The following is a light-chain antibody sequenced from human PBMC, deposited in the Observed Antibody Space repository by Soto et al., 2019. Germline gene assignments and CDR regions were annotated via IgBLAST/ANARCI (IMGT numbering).Light chain of an antibody. J-gene: IGLJ2*01. V-gene: IGLV3-21*04. CDR1: NIGSNT. CDR3: QVWDSTSDHPV. CDR2: YDS. Sequence: SYELIQPPSVSVAPGKTARISCGGNNIGSNTVHWYQQKPGQAPVLVIYYDSDRPSGIPERFSGSNSGNTATLTISRVEAGDEADYFCQVWDSTSDHPVFGGGTQLTVL.